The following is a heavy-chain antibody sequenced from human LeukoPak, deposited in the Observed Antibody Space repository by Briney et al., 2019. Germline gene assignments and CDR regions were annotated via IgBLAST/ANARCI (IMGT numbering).Heavy chain of an antibody. J-gene: IGHJ4*02. V-gene: IGHV3-53*01. D-gene: IGHD3-16*01. CDR2: IYSGGST. CDR1: GFTLSSNC. CDR3: SMWGASSDL. Sequence: GGSLRLSCAVSGFTLSSNCTRWVRQAPGKGLEWVSVIYSGGSTYYADAVKGRFTISRDNSKNTLYLQMNSLRAEDTAVYYCSMWGASSDLWGQGTVVTVSS.